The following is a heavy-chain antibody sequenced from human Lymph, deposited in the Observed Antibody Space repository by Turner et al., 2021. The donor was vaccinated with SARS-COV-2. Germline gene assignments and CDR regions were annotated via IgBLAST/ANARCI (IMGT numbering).Heavy chain of an antibody. CDR1: GFTFISYG. CDR2: ISYDGGHK. V-gene: IGHV3-30*03. CDR3: AWALYYYYGMDV. Sequence: QVQLVESGGGVVQPGRSLRLSCAAPGFTFISYGMHWVRQAPGKGLEWVAVISYDGGHKSYADSVKGRFTISRDNSKNTLYLQMISLRAEDTAVYYCAWALYYYYGMDVWGQGTTVTVSS. J-gene: IGHJ6*02.